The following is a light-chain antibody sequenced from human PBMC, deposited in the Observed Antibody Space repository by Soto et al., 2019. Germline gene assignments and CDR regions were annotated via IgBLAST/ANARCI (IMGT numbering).Light chain of an antibody. V-gene: IGKV2-28*01. CDR2: LGS. CDR3: MQALQTRT. CDR1: QSLLHSNGYNY. J-gene: IGKJ1*01. Sequence: DIVMIQSPLSLPVTPGEPASISCRSSQSLLHSNGYNYLDWYLQKPGQSPQLLIYLGSYRASGVPDRFSGSGSGTDFTLKISRVEAEDVGVYYCMQALQTRTFGQGTKVDIK.